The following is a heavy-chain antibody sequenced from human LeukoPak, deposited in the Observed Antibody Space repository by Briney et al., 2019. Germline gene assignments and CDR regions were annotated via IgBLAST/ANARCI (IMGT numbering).Heavy chain of an antibody. CDR3: ARMRRIPGWFDH. J-gene: IGHJ5*02. V-gene: IGHV4-39*01. CDR1: GGSISSSSYY. CDR2: IYYSGST. D-gene: IGHD2-21*01. Sequence: SETLSLTCTVSGGSISSSSYYWGWIRQPPGKGLEWIGSIYYSGSTYYNPSLKSRVTISVDTSKNQFSLKLSSVTAADTAVYYCARMRRIPGWFDHWGQGTLVTVSS.